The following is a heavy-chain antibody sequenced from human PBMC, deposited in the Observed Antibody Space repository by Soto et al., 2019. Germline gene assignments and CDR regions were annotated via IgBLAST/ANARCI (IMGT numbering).Heavy chain of an antibody. CDR2: IIQMFGTA. Sequence: QVHLVQSGAEVKKPGSSVKVSCTASGGTFGSYTVTWVRQAPGQGLEWMGEIIQMFGTASYAQKFQGRVTLTADKSTTTAHMELSSLSSDDTAVYFGARQRAMPPHFYSGMDVWGQGTTVTVSS. J-gene: IGHJ6*02. D-gene: IGHD2-2*01. CDR3: ARQRAMPPHFYSGMDV. V-gene: IGHV1-69*06. CDR1: GGTFGSYT.